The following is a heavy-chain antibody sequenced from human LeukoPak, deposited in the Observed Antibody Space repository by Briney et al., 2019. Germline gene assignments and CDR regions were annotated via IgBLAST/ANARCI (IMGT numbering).Heavy chain of an antibody. J-gene: IGHJ6*03. D-gene: IGHD3-10*01. Sequence: SETLSLTCAVYGGSFSGYYWSWIRQPPGKGLDWIGEINHSGSTNYNPSLKSRVTISVDTSKNQFSLKLSSVTAADTAVYYCARKGPSVRYYYYYMDVWGKGTTVTVSS. CDR3: ARKGPSVRYYYYYMDV. CDR1: GGSFSGYY. CDR2: INHSGST. V-gene: IGHV4-34*01.